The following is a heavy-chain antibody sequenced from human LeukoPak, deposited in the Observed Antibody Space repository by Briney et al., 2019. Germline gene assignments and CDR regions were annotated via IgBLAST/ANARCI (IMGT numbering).Heavy chain of an antibody. D-gene: IGHD2-2*01. CDR1: GYTFTSYG. CDR3: ARDSCSSTSCYSPSFDP. Sequence: GASVKVSCTASGYTFTSYGISWVRQAPGQGLEWMGWISAYNGNTNYAQKLQGRVTMTTDTSTSTAYMELRSLRSDDTAVYYCARDSCSSTSCYSPSFDPWGQGTLVTVSS. V-gene: IGHV1-18*01. CDR2: ISAYNGNT. J-gene: IGHJ5*02.